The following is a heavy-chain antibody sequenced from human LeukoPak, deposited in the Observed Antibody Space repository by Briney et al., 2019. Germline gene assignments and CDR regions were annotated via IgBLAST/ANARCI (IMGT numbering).Heavy chain of an antibody. CDR3: ARYDALMPHFYYYMDV. CDR2: VNPSGGGT. D-gene: IGHD1-1*01. CDR1: GYTFTNYY. J-gene: IGHJ6*03. Sequence: GASVKLSCKASGYTFTNYYLHWVRQAPGQGLEWMGIVNPSGGGTTYAQKFQDRVTMTRDTSTSTVYMELSSLTSEDTAVYYCARYDALMPHFYYYMDVWGKGTTVTVPS. V-gene: IGHV1-46*01.